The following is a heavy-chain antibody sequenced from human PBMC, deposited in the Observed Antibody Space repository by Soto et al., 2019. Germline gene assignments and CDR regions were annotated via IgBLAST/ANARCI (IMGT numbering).Heavy chain of an antibody. CDR1: GDSVSSNSAA. J-gene: IGHJ4*02. CDR3: ARDHPAIGYGYSYFDY. Sequence: SQTLSLTCAISGDSVSSNSAAWNWIRQSPSRGLEWLGRTYYRSKWYNDYAVSVKSRITINPDTSKNQFSLQLNSVTPEDTAVYYCARDHPAIGYGYSYFDYWGQGTLVTVSS. D-gene: IGHD5-18*01. CDR2: TYYRSKWYN. V-gene: IGHV6-1*01.